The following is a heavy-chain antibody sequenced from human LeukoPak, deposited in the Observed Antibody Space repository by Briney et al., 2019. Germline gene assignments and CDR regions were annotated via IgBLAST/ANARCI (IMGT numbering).Heavy chain of an antibody. CDR1: GGSFSGYY. D-gene: IGHD2-15*01. Sequence: SDTLSLTCAVSGGSFSGYYWSWIRQPPGKGLEWIGEINHSGSTNYNPSLKSRVTISVDTSKNQCSLKLSSVTAADTAVYYCARAVVVAATPGYFDYWGEGTLVTVSS. V-gene: IGHV4-34*01. CDR2: INHSGST. J-gene: IGHJ4*02. CDR3: ARAVVVAATPGYFDY.